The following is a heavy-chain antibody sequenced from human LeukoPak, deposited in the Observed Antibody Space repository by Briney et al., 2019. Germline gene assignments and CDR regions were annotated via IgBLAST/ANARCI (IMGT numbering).Heavy chain of an antibody. Sequence: GGSLRLSCAASGFTFRSYSMNWVRQAPGKGLEWVAVIWYDGSNKYHTESVKGRFTVSRDNSKNTLYLQMNTLRVEDTAVYYCAKDERSMSAPDDAFDIWGQGTMVTVSS. D-gene: IGHD6-13*01. CDR1: GFTFRSYS. J-gene: IGHJ3*02. V-gene: IGHV3-33*06. CDR3: AKDERSMSAPDDAFDI. CDR2: IWYDGSNK.